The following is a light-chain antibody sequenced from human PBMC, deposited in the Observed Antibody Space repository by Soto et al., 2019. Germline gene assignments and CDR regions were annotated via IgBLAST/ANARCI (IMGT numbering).Light chain of an antibody. CDR3: SSYTRSSTLV. Sequence: QSALTQPASVSGSPGQSIAISCTGTSSDVGGYNYVSWYQQHPGTAPKLMIYDVSSRPSGVSDRFSGSKSGNTASLTISGLEDEDESDYYCSSYTRSSTLVFGGGTKLTVL. CDR1: SSDVGGYNY. J-gene: IGLJ2*01. V-gene: IGLV2-14*01. CDR2: DVS.